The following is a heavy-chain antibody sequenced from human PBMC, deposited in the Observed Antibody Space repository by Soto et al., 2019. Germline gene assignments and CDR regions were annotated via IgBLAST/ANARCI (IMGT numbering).Heavy chain of an antibody. Sequence: EVQLVESGGGLVQPGRSLRLSCAASGFTFDDYAMHWVRQAPGKGLEWVSGISWNSGSIGYADSVKGRFTISRENPKNSLYLQMTGLGAEDTAFYYCGKEINRGGGVTTPFDYWGQGTLVTVSS. V-gene: IGHV3-9*01. D-gene: IGHD4-17*01. CDR2: ISWNSGSI. CDR1: GFTFDDYA. CDR3: GKEINRGGGVTTPFDY. J-gene: IGHJ4*02.